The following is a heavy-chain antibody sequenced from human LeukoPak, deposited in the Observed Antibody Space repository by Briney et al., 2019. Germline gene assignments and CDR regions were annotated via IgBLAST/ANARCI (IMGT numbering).Heavy chain of an antibody. CDR1: GFTFSSYA. J-gene: IGHJ4*02. Sequence: GGSLRLSCAASGFTFSSYAMSWVRQAPGKGLEWVSATGGSGGSTYYADSVKGRFTISRDNSKNTLYLQMNSLRAEDTAVYYCAKDRSGYEGGGFDYWGQGTLVTVSS. V-gene: IGHV3-23*01. CDR3: AKDRSGYEGGGFDY. CDR2: TGGSGGST. D-gene: IGHD5-12*01.